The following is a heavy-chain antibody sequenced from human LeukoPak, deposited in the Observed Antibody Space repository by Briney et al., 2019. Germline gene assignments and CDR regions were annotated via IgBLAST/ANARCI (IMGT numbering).Heavy chain of an antibody. V-gene: IGHV1-3*01. J-gene: IGHJ4*02. D-gene: IGHD6-13*01. CDR1: GYTFTSYA. CDR3: ARFVAAAGTFDY. CDR2: INAGNGNT. Sequence: GASVKVSCKASGYTFTSYAMHWVRQAPGQRLEWMGWINAGNGNTKYSQKFQGRVTITRDTSASTAYMEVSSLRSEDTAVYYCARFVAAAGTFDYWGQGTLVTVSS.